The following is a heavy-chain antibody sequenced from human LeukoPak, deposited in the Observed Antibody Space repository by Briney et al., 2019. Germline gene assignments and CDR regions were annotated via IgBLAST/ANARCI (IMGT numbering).Heavy chain of an antibody. CDR1: GGTFSSYA. V-gene: IGHV1-69*06. D-gene: IGHD2-2*01. CDR2: IIPIFGTA. Sequence: ASVKVSCKASGGTFSSYAISWVRQAPGQGLEWMGGIIPIFGTANYAQKFQGRVTITADKSTSTAYMELSSLRSEDTAVYYCAQAPTRYCSSTSCCRVIGHNWFDPWGQGTLVTVSS. CDR3: AQAPTRYCSSTSCCRVIGHNWFDP. J-gene: IGHJ5*02.